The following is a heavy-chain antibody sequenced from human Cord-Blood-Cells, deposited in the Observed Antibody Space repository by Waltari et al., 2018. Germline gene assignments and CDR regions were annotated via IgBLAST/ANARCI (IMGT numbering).Heavy chain of an antibody. CDR2: RNTNSGNT. V-gene: IGHV1-8*03. CDR1: GYTFTRYD. CDR3: ARFRLGTGDLDY. D-gene: IGHD7-27*01. Sequence: QVQLVQSGAEVKKPGASVKVSCKASGYTFTRYDINWVRQATGQGLEWMGWRNTNSGNTGYAQKFQGRVTSTRNTSISTAYMELSSLRSEDTAVYYCARFRLGTGDLDYWGQGTLVTVSS. J-gene: IGHJ4*02.